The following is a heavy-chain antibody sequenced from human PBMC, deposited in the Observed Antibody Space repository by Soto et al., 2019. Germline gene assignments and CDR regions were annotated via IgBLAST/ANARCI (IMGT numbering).Heavy chain of an antibody. CDR3: ARWGGIAAAGSYYYYYGMDV. CDR2: MNPNSGNT. Sequence: GASVKVSCKASGYTFTSYEINWVRQATGQGLEWMGWMNPNSGNTGYAQKFQGRVTMTRNTSISTAYMELSSLRSEDTAVYYCARWGGIAAAGSYYYYYGMDVWGQGTTVTVSS. V-gene: IGHV1-8*01. CDR1: GYTFTSYE. J-gene: IGHJ6*02. D-gene: IGHD6-13*01.